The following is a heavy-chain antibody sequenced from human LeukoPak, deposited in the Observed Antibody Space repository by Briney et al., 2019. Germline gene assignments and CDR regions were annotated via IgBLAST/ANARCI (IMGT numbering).Heavy chain of an antibody. D-gene: IGHD6-13*01. CDR1: GFTFSSYA. CDR3: ARDLEAAAGPGIHFQH. J-gene: IGHJ1*01. Sequence: PGGSLRLSCAASGFTFSSYAMHWVRQAPGKGLEWVAVISYDGSNKYYADSVKGRFTISRDNSKNTLYLQMNSLRAEDTAVYYCARDLEAAAGPGIHFQHWGQGTLVTVSS. V-gene: IGHV3-30-3*01. CDR2: ISYDGSNK.